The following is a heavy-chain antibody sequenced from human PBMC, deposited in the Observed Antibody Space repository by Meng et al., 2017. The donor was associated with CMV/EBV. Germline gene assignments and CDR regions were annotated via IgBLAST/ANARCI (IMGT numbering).Heavy chain of an antibody. Sequence: AVDDGSFSGYYWSWIRQPPGKGLEWIGEINHSGSTNYNPSLKSRVTISVDTSKNQFSLKLSSVTAADTAVYYCARTSITMVRGIFDYWGQGTLVTVSS. J-gene: IGHJ4*02. V-gene: IGHV4-34*01. CDR2: INHSGST. CDR3: ARTSITMVRGIFDY. CDR1: DGSFSGYY. D-gene: IGHD3-10*01.